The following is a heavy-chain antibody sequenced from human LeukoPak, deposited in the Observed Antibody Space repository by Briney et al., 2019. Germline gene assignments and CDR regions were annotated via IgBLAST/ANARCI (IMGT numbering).Heavy chain of an antibody. V-gene: IGHV4-34*01. CDR2: INHSVST. J-gene: IGHJ4*02. CDR3: ARVVGATLDY. CDR1: GGSFSGYY. D-gene: IGHD1-26*01. Sequence: SETLSLTCAVYGGSFSGYYWSWIRQPPGKGLEWIGEINHSVSTNYNPSHKSRVTISVDTSKNQFSLKLSSVTAADTAVYYCARVVGATLDYWGQGTLVTVSS.